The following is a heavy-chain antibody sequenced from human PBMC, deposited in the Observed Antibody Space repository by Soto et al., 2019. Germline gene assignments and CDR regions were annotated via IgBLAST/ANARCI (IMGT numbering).Heavy chain of an antibody. V-gene: IGHV1-69*06. CDR1: GGTFSSYA. CDR2: IIPIFGTA. Sequence: QVQLVQSGAEVKKPGSSVKVSCKASGGTFSSYAISWVRQAPGQGLEWMGGIIPIFGTANYAQKFQGRVTINADKSMIPAYMALRSLRSEATAVYYCARGKGDGYNPYYAYCGMDVWGQGPTVTVAS. J-gene: IGHJ6*02. CDR3: ARGKGDGYNPYYAYCGMDV. D-gene: IGHD5-12*01.